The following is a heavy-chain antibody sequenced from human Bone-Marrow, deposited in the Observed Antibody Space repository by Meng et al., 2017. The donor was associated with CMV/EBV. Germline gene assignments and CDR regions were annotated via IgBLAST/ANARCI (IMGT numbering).Heavy chain of an antibody. CDR2: MNPNSGNT. CDR3: ARGGTGILSTSFDP. CDR1: GGTFSSYD. Sequence: ASVKVSCKASGGTFSSYDINWVRQATGQGLEWMGWMNPNSGNTGYAQKFQGRVTITRNTSISTAYMELSSLRSEDTAVYYCARGGTGILSTSFDPWGQGTLVTVSS. D-gene: IGHD2-15*01. V-gene: IGHV1-8*03. J-gene: IGHJ5*02.